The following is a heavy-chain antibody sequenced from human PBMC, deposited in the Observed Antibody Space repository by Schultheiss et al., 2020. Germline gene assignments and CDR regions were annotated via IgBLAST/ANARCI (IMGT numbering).Heavy chain of an antibody. CDR2: ISISGNT. Sequence: ESLKISCAASGFTFSSHALSWVRQSPGKGLEWVSAISISGNTYYADSVKGRFTISRDNSKNTLYLQMNSLRAEDTAVYYCARDEGAEYFDYWGQGTLVTVSS. D-gene: IGHD1-14*01. CDR3: ARDEGAEYFDY. J-gene: IGHJ4*02. CDR1: GFTFSSHA. V-gene: IGHV3-23*01.